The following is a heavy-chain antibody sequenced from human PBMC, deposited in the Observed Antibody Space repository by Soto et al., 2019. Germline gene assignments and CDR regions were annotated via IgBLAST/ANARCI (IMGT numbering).Heavy chain of an antibody. CDR3: ARHPTGFPNWFDS. CDR2: ISYSATT. D-gene: IGHD1-1*01. V-gene: IGHV4-39*01. Sequence: ETLSLTCTVSGGSISSSPYNWGWIRQPPKKGLEWIGTISYSATTYYNTSLKSRVTMSVDTSKNQFSLKLSSVTAADTAVYYCARHPTGFPNWFDSWGQGTLVTVSS. CDR1: GGSISSSPYN. J-gene: IGHJ5*01.